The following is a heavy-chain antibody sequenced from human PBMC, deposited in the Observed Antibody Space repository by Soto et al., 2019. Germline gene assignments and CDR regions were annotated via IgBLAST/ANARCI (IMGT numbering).Heavy chain of an antibody. V-gene: IGHV3-30*03. CDR2: ISYDGSNK. CDR3: ASWELKYYYYGMDV. J-gene: IGHJ6*02. Sequence: GGSLRLSCAASGFTFSSYGMHWVRQAPGKGLEWVAVISYDGSNKYYADSVKGRFTISRDNSKNTLYLQMNSLRAEDTAVYYCASWELKYYYYGMDVWGQGTTVTVSS. CDR1: GFTFSSYG. D-gene: IGHD1-26*01.